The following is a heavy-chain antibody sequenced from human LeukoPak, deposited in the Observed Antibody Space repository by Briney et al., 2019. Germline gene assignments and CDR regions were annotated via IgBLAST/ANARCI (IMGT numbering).Heavy chain of an antibody. D-gene: IGHD3-3*01. CDR2: IYSSGST. Sequence: SSETLSLTCSVSGDSMRGHYWTWIRQPPGKGLEWIGYIYSSGSTNYELSLKTRVTISEDTSKNQFSLRLASVTTADTAVYYCARVPTIYGVDMYYFDYWGQGTLVSVSS. V-gene: IGHV4-59*11. CDR1: GDSMRGHY. CDR3: ARVPTIYGVDMYYFDY. J-gene: IGHJ4*02.